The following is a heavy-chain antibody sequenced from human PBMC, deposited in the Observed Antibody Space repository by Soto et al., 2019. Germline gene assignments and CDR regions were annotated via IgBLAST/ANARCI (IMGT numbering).Heavy chain of an antibody. CDR3: ARHPQVGYYDILTGYQALYYGMDV. CDR2: IYYSGST. CDR1: GGSISSSSYY. J-gene: IGHJ6*02. V-gene: IGHV4-39*01. D-gene: IGHD3-9*01. Sequence: PSETLSLTCTVSGGSISSSSYYWGWIRQPPGKGLEWIGSIYYSGSTYYNPSLKSRVTISVDTSKNQFSLKLSSVTAADTAVYYCARHPQVGYYDILTGYQALYYGMDVWGQGTTVT.